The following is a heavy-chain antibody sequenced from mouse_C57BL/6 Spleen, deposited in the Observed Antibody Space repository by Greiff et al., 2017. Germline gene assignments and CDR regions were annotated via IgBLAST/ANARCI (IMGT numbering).Heavy chain of an antibody. CDR2: INPYNGGT. CDR3: ARVREDSSDY. J-gene: IGHJ2*01. V-gene: IGHV1-19*01. D-gene: IGHD3-2*02. Sequence: EVQLQQSGPVLVKPGASVKMSCKASGYTFTDYYMNWVKQSHGKSLEWIGVINPYNGGTSYNQKFKGKATLTVDKSSSTAYMELNSLTSEDSAVYYCARVREDSSDYWGQGTTLTVSS. CDR1: GYTFTDYY.